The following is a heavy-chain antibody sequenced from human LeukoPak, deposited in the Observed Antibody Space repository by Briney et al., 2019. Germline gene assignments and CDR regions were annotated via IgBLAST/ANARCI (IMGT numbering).Heavy chain of an antibody. CDR1: GGSISSYY. Sequence: SETLSLTCTVSGGSISSYYWSWIRQPPGKGREWIGYIYYSGSTNYNPSLKSRVTISVDTSKNQFSLKLSSVTAADTAVYYCARPLHDYGDYDFGYWGQGTLVTVSS. J-gene: IGHJ4*02. V-gene: IGHV4-59*08. D-gene: IGHD4-17*01. CDR2: IYYSGST. CDR3: ARPLHDYGDYDFGY.